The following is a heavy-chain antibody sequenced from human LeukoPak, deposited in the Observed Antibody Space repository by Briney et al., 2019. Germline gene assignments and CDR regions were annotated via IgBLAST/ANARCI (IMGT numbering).Heavy chain of an antibody. CDR1: GFTFSRYW. CDR3: ARTAGGPNWFDP. V-gene: IGHV3-74*03. CDR2: ITTDGSAT. Sequence: PGGSLRLSCAASGFTFSRYWMHWGRQAPGKGLVWVSRITTDGSATSYADSVKGRFTISRDDATNTLYLQMNSLRVEDTAVYYCARTAGGPNWFDPWGQGTLVTVSS. D-gene: IGHD2-21*02. J-gene: IGHJ5*02.